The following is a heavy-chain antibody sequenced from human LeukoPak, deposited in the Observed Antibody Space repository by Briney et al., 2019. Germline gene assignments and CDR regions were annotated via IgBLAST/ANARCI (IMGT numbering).Heavy chain of an antibody. V-gene: IGHV3-30*02. J-gene: IGHJ3*02. CDR3: AKDELQYYDFWSGYSNAFDI. CDR1: GFTFSSYG. CDR2: IRYDGSNK. D-gene: IGHD3-3*01. Sequence: GGSLRLSCAASGFTFSSYGMHWVRQAPGKGLEWVAFIRYDGSNKYYADSVKGRFTISRDNSKNTLYLQMNSLRAEDTAVYYCAKDELQYYDFWSGYSNAFDIWGQGTMVTVSS.